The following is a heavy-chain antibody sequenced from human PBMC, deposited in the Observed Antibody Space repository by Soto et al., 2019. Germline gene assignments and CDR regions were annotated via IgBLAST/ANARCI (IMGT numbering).Heavy chain of an antibody. V-gene: IGHV1-3*01. CDR2: INADNGNT. CDR3: ARGDILTGYYSGWFDP. J-gene: IGHJ5*02. D-gene: IGHD3-9*01. CDR1: GYTFTSYA. Sequence: ASVKVSCKASGYTFTSYAMHWVRQAPGQRLEWMGWINADNGNTKYAQKFQGRVTMTRDTSTSTAYMELRSLRSDDTAVYYCARGDILTGYYSGWFDPWGQGTLVTVSS.